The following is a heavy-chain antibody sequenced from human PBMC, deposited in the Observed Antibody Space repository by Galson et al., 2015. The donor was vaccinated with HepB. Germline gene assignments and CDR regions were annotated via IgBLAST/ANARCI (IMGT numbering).Heavy chain of an antibody. CDR3: AKVVKDQWEVRLRDY. Sequence: SLRLSCAASGFTLSSYAMNWVRQAQGKGLEWVSTITSDGTTYYADSVKGRFTISRDNSKNSLHLQMNSLRAEDAAVYYCAKVVKDQWEVRLRDYWGQGTLVTVSS. D-gene: IGHD1-26*01. CDR1: GFTLSSYA. J-gene: IGHJ4*02. V-gene: IGHV3-23*01. CDR2: ITSDGTT.